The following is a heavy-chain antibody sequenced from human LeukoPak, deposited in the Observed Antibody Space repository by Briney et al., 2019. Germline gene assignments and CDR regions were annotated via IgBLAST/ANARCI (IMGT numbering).Heavy chain of an antibody. Sequence: PGGSLRLSCAASGFTFSSYAVSWVRQAPGKGLEWVSSISGSGGSPYSADSVKGRFTISRDNSKNTLYLQMNSLRAEDTALYYCAKDRSCTNDICHGDFDYWGQGTLVTVSS. CDR1: GFTFSSYA. V-gene: IGHV3-23*01. J-gene: IGHJ4*02. CDR2: ISGSGGSP. D-gene: IGHD2-8*01. CDR3: AKDRSCTNDICHGDFDY.